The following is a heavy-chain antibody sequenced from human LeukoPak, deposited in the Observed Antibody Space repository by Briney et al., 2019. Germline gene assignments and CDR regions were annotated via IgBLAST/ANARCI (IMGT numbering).Heavy chain of an antibody. CDR3: ARDTGYSSGRPLSSGYFDY. J-gene: IGHJ4*02. CDR1: GFTFSGHF. Sequence: GGSLRLSCSASGFTFSGHFMHWVRQAPGKGLEYVSSISINGDKTYYADSVKGRFTISRDNSKNTLYLQMNSLRAEDMAVYYCARDTGYSSGRPLSSGYFDYWGQGTLVTVSS. CDR2: ISINGDKT. D-gene: IGHD6-19*01. V-gene: IGHV3-64*04.